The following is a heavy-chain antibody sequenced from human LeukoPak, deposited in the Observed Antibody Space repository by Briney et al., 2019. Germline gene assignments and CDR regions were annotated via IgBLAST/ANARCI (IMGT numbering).Heavy chain of an antibody. Sequence: SETLSLTCTVSGGSISSGGYYWSWIRQHPGKGLEWIGYIYYSGSTYYNPSLKSRVTISVDTSKNQFSLKLRSVTAADTAVYYCARFRYYYDSSGLGRNYWGQGTLVTVSS. V-gene: IGHV4-31*03. J-gene: IGHJ4*02. CDR3: ARFRYYYDSSGLGRNY. CDR1: GGSISSGGYY. CDR2: IYYSGST. D-gene: IGHD3-22*01.